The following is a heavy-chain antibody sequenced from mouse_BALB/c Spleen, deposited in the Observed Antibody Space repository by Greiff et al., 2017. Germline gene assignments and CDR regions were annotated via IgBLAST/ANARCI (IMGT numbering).Heavy chain of an antibody. CDR2: ISDGGSYT. V-gene: IGHV5-4*02. Sequence: EVKLMESGGGLVKPGGSLKLSCAASGFTFSDYYMYWVRQTPEKRLEWVATISDGGSYTYYPDSVKGRFTISRDNAKNNLYLQMSSLKSEDTAMYYCARDGGTTTVVAREFAYWGQGTLVTVSA. J-gene: IGHJ3*01. CDR3: ARDGGTTTVVAREFAY. CDR1: GFTFSDYY. D-gene: IGHD1-1*01.